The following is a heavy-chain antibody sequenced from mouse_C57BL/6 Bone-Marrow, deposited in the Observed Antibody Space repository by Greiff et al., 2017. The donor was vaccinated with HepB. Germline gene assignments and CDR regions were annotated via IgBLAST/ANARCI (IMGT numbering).Heavy chain of an antibody. CDR3: ARFYSLYFDV. Sequence: VHLVESGAELARPGASVKLSCKASGYTFTSYGISWVKQRTGQGLEWIGEIYPRSGNTYYNEKFKGKATLTADKSSSTAYMELRSLTSEDSAVYFCARFYSLYFDVWGTGTTVTVSS. J-gene: IGHJ1*03. D-gene: IGHD2-1*01. V-gene: IGHV1-81*01. CDR1: GYTFTSYG. CDR2: IYPRSGNT.